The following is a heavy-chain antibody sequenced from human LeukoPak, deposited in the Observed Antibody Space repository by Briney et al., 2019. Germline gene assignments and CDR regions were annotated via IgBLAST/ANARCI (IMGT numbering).Heavy chain of an antibody. CDR3: ARSPGIWNDYGRLEY. D-gene: IGHD1-1*01. CDR1: GDSISSGGHY. CDR2: IFYTGST. V-gene: IGHV4-31*03. J-gene: IGHJ4*02. Sequence: SETLSLTCTVSGDSISSGGHYWNWLRQRPGKGLEWIGYIFYTGSTYYNPSLKSRVTISVDTSKNQFSLKLSSVTAADTAVYYCARSPGIWNDYGRLEYWGQGALVTVSS.